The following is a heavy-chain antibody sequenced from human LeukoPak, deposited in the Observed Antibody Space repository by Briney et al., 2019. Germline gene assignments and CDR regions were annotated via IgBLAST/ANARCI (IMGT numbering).Heavy chain of an antibody. CDR2: ISSSSSTI. V-gene: IGHV3-48*01. CDR3: ARDSGYSSSWYRWN. D-gene: IGHD6-13*01. Sequence: GGSLRLSCAASGFTFSSYSMNWVRQAPGKGLEWVSYISSSSSTIYYADSVKGRFTISRDYAKNSLYPQMNSLRAEDTAVYYCARDSGYSSSWYRWNWGQGTLVTVSS. CDR1: GFTFSSYS. J-gene: IGHJ4*02.